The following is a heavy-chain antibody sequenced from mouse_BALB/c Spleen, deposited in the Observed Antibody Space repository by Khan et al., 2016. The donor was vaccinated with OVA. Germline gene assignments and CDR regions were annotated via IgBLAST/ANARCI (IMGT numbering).Heavy chain of an antibody. D-gene: IGHD2-3*01. CDR2: ISCYNGDT. J-gene: IGHJ4*01. Sequence: LVKTGASVKISCKASGYPFTSYYIHWVKQSHGKSIEWIGFISCYNGDTNYTQKFKGKATFTVDTSSRTAYMQFNMLTSEDSALYYCARDGYYYAMDYWGQGTSVSVSS. V-gene: IGHV1S34*01. CDR3: ARDGYYYAMDY. CDR1: GYPFTSYY.